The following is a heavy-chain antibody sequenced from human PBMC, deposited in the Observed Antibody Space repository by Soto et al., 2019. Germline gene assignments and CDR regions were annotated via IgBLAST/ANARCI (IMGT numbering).Heavy chain of an antibody. Sequence: GSLRLSCAASGFIFSSYWMSWVRQAPGKGLEWAANIKQDGSEKYYVDSVKGRFTISRDNAENSLYLQMNSLRAEDTAVYYCARSYYDYIWGSYPLNYWGQGT. CDR1: GFIFSSYW. V-gene: IGHV3-7*01. CDR2: IKQDGSEK. CDR3: ARSYYDYIWGSYPLNY. D-gene: IGHD3-16*02. J-gene: IGHJ4*02.